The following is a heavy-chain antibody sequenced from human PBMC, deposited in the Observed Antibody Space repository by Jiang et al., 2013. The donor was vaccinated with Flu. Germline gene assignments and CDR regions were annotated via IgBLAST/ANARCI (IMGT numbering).Heavy chain of an antibody. CDR1: GYIFTNYW. D-gene: IGHD2-15*01. V-gene: IGHV5-51*03. CDR3: ARRGYCSGDNCFSNVFDI. Sequence: LVESGAEVKKPGESLKISCKGSGYIFTNYWIAWVRQMPGRGLEWMGIIYPADSDTRYSPSFQGQVTISSDKSISTAYLQWSSLKASDTAMYYCARRGYCSGDNCFSNVFDIWGQGTMVTVSS. CDR2: IYPADSDT. J-gene: IGHJ3*02.